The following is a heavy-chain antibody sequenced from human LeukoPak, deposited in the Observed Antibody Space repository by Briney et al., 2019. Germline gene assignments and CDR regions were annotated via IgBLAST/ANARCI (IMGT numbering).Heavy chain of an antibody. D-gene: IGHD6-13*01. CDR3: ARGRSRGSWYLGSSPYRALVRYYYMDV. V-gene: IGHV1-8*01. Sequence: GASVKVSCKASGYTFTSYDINWVRQATGPGLEWMGWMNPNSGNTGYAQKFQGRVTMTRNTSISTAYMELSSLRSEDTAVYYCARGRSRGSWYLGSSPYRALVRYYYMDVWGKGTTVTVSS. J-gene: IGHJ6*03. CDR2: MNPNSGNT. CDR1: GYTFTSYD.